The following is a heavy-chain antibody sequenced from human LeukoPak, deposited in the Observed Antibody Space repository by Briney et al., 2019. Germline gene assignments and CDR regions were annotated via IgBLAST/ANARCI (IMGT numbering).Heavy chain of an antibody. CDR2: IKQDGSEK. CDR3: ARAGSNWNYVY. CDR1: GFTFSRYR. Sequence: GGSLRLSCAASGFTFSRYRMNWVRQAPEKGLEWVANIKQDGSEKYYVDSVKGRFTISRDNTKNSLSLQMNSLRAEDTAVYYCARAGSNWNYVYWGQGTLVTVSS. V-gene: IGHV3-7*01. D-gene: IGHD1-7*01. J-gene: IGHJ4*02.